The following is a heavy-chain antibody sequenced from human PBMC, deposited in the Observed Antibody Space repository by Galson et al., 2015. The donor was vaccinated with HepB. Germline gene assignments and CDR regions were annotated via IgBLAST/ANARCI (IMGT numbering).Heavy chain of an antibody. CDR2: IYISGST. V-gene: IGHV4-61*02. CDR1: GGSISSGSYY. J-gene: IGHJ5*02. Sequence: TLSLTCTVSGGSISSGSYYWSWIRQPAGKGLEWIGRIYISGSTDYNPSLKSRVTISLDTSKNQFPLNLRSVTAADTAVYHCATSGSYYNWFDPWGQGTLVTVSS. CDR3: ATSGSYYNWFDP. D-gene: IGHD1-26*01.